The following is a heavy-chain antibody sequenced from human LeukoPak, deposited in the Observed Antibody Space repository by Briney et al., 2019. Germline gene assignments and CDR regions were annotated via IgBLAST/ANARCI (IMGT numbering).Heavy chain of an antibody. CDR3: ARWDSGSYYFDY. J-gene: IGHJ4*02. CDR1: GGSIRSSYYY. Sequence: SETLSLTCTVSGGSIRSSYYYWGWIRQPPGKGLEWIGSIYDSGSTYYNPSLKSRVTISVDKSNNQFSLKLSSVNAADTAVYYCARWDSGSYYFDYWGQGTLVTVSS. V-gene: IGHV4-39*07. D-gene: IGHD3-22*01. CDR2: IYDSGST.